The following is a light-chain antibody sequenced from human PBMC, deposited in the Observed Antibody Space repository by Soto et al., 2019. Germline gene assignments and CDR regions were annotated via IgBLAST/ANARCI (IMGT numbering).Light chain of an antibody. CDR3: QQYDNLPIT. V-gene: IGKV4-1*01. CDR1: ESVLYSSNNKNY. CDR2: SAS. Sequence: DIVMTQSPDSLAVSLGERATINCKSSESVLYSSNNKNYLAWYQQKPGKAPKLLIYSASTLVRGVPSRFSGSGSGTDFTFTISSLQPEDFATYYCQQYDNLPITFGQGTRLEIK. J-gene: IGKJ5*01.